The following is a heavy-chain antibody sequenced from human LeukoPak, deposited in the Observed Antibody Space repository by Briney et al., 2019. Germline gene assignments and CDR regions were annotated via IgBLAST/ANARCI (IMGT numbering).Heavy chain of an antibody. CDR2: ISSTGGTT. D-gene: IGHD2-15*01. Sequence: GGSLRLSCAASGFTFSSYGMNWVRQAPGQGLEWVSSISSTGGTTYYADSMKGRFTISRDNSRNTLSLQMNSLRAEDTAVYYCAKNGDRGAYCSGGSCYPYYYYYMDVWGKGTTVTISS. CDR3: AKNGDRGAYCSGGSCYPYYYYYMDV. J-gene: IGHJ6*03. CDR1: GFTFSSYG. V-gene: IGHV3-23*01.